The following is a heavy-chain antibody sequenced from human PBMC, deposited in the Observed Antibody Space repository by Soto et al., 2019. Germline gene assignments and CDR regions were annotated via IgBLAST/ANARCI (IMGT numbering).Heavy chain of an antibody. D-gene: IGHD3-10*01. Sequence: EVQLVESGGGLVLPGGSLRLCCATSGFAFSTYWMSWVRQVPGKGLEWVANIKQDGSQINYVDSVRGRFTISRDNANRSLYLQMNSLRGEDTAVYHCVRSSGWTGDYWGQGILVTVSS. CDR2: IKQDGSQI. V-gene: IGHV3-7*04. J-gene: IGHJ4*02. CDR1: GFAFSTYW. CDR3: VRSSGWTGDY.